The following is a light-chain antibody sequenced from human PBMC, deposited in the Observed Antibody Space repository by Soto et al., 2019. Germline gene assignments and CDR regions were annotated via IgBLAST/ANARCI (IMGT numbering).Light chain of an antibody. J-gene: IGLJ1*01. CDR3: KSFTTSDTYV. V-gene: IGLV2-14*01. CDR1: SSDVGAYNY. CDR2: DVS. Sequence: QSALTQPASVSGSPGQGIAISCTGTSSDVGAYNYVSWYLQYPGKAPKLVIFDVSFRPSGVSNRFSGSKSGNTASLTISGLQAEDEADYYCKSFTTSDTYVFGTGTKVTVL.